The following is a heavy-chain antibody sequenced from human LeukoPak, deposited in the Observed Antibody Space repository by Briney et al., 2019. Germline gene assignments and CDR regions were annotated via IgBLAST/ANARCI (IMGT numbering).Heavy chain of an antibody. CDR1: GGSISSYY. CDR2: IYYSGST. Sequence: SETLSPTCTVSGGSISSYYWSWIRQPPGKGLEWIGYIYYSGSTNYNPSLKSRVTISVDTSKNQFSLKLSSVTAADTAVYYCARDRGIAAAAHFDYWGQGTLVTVSS. J-gene: IGHJ4*02. D-gene: IGHD6-13*01. CDR3: ARDRGIAAAAHFDY. V-gene: IGHV4-59*01.